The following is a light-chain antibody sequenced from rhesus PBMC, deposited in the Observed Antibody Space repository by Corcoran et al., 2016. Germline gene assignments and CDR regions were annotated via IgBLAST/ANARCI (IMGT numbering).Light chain of an antibody. V-gene: IGKV1-22*01. CDR2: SAS. CDR1: KSISSW. Sequence: DIQLTQSPSSLSASVGDTVTITCRASKSISSWLAWYQQRPGKAPNLLFYSASTLPSGVPSRVSGSGSGTDFTLTIDILQPEDFATYYCLQSTSSPYTFGQGTKVDIK. CDR3: LQSTSSPYT. J-gene: IGKJ2*01.